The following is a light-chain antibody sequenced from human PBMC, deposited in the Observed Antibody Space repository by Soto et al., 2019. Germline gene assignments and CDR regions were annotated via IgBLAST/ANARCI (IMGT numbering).Light chain of an antibody. J-gene: IGLJ1*01. Sequence: QSALTHPPSASGSPGQSVTISCTGTSSDVGGYNYVSWYQQHPGKAPKLMIYEVSKRPSGVLDCFSGSKSGNTASLTVSGLQAEDEADYYCSSYAGSNNYVFGTGTKVTVL. CDR2: EVS. CDR3: SSYAGSNNYV. CDR1: SSDVGGYNY. V-gene: IGLV2-8*01.